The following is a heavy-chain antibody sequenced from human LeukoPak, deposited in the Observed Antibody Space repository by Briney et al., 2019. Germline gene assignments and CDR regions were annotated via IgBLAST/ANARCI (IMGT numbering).Heavy chain of an antibody. CDR2: ISYIGST. CDR3: ARDLVTVTKGFDI. CDR1: DASFSSHY. J-gene: IGHJ3*02. Sequence: PSETLCLTCAVSDASFSSHYWTWIRQPPGKGLEWIGYISYIGSTNYNPSLKSRVTISIDTSKNQFSLKLSSVTAADTAVYYCARDLVTVTKGFDIWGQGTMVSVSS. V-gene: IGHV4-59*11. D-gene: IGHD4-17*01.